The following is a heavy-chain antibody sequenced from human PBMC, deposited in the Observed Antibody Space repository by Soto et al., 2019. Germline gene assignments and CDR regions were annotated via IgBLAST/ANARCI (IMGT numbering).Heavy chain of an antibody. CDR3: TRLSEGAYYHYGMDV. CDR2: IKSKANSYAT. J-gene: IGHJ6*02. Sequence: VLMRVSCGSAGVKSSGFAMHWVRQAYGKGLEWVGRIKSKANSYATAYAASLKGRFTVLRDDSSNTAYLQMNSLETDDTAVYYCTRLSEGAYYHYGMDVWGQGTTVTVSS. CDR1: GVKSSGFA. V-gene: IGHV3-73*01. D-gene: IGHD1-26*01.